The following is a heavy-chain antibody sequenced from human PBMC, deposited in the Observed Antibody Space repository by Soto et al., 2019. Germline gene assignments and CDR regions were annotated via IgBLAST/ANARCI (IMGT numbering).Heavy chain of an antibody. Sequence: QLHLRESGPGLVKPSETLSLTCTVSGGSITSSSYYWGWIRQPPGKGLEWIGSIYYSGSTYYNPCRKSRVTISVDTSKNQFSLKLSSVTAADTAVYYCATQEVGGSYVYTFDPWGQGTLVTVSS. V-gene: IGHV4-39*01. J-gene: IGHJ5*02. CDR3: ATQEVGGSYVYTFDP. D-gene: IGHD1-26*01. CDR2: IYYSGST. CDR1: GGSITSSSYY.